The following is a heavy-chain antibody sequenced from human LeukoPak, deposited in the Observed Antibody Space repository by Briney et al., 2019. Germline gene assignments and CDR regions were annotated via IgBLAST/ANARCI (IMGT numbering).Heavy chain of an antibody. CDR1: GFTFSSYA. V-gene: IGHV3-21*01. J-gene: IGHJ5*02. CDR3: ASFRLYSSSSWPP. D-gene: IGHD6-6*01. Sequence: GGSLRLSCAASGFTFSSYAMSWVRQAPGKGLEWVSSISSSSSYIYYADSVKGRFTISRDNAKNSLYLQMNSLRAEDTAVYYCASFRLYSSSSWPPWGQGTLVTVSS. CDR2: ISSSSSYI.